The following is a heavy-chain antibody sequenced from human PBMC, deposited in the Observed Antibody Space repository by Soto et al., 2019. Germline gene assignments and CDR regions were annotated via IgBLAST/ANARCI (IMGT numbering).Heavy chain of an antibody. Sequence: GGSLILSCAASGFTVSTKYMSWVRQAPGKGLEWVSVIYSGGSTFYADSVRGRFTISRDNSKNTVNLQMNSLRAEDTAVYYCARDPWAADYWGQGTQVTVSS. CDR3: ARDPWAADY. J-gene: IGHJ4*02. CDR1: GFTVSTKY. CDR2: IYSGGST. V-gene: IGHV3-66*01. D-gene: IGHD3-16*01.